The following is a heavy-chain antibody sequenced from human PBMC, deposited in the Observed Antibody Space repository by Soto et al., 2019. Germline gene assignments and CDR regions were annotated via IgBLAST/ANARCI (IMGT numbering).Heavy chain of an antibody. Sequence: GGSLRLSCAASGFTFSSYWMGWVRQAPGKGLEWVANINQYGNDKYYVDSVKGRFTISRDNAKNSLFLQMDNLRVDDTAIYYCARDKAAGGFDLWGQGILVTVSS. CDR3: ARDKAAGGFDL. J-gene: IGHJ5*02. V-gene: IGHV3-7*01. CDR2: INQYGNDK. CDR1: GFTFSSYW.